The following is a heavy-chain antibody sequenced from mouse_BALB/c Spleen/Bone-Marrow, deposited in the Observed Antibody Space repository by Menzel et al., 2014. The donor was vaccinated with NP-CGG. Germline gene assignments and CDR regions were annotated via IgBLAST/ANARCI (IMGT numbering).Heavy chain of an antibody. Sequence: QVQLQQSGAELVRPGSSVKISCKASGYAFSVYWMNWVKQRPGQGLEWIGQIYPGDGDTNYNGKFKGRATLTADKSSNTAYMQLSSLTSEDSAVYFCARGGFSVDYWGQGTTLTVSS. V-gene: IGHV1-80*01. CDR1: GYAFSVYW. J-gene: IGHJ2*01. CDR3: ARGGFSVDY. CDR2: IYPGDGDT.